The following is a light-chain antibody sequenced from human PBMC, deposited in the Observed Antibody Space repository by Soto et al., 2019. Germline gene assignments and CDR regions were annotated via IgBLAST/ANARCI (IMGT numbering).Light chain of an antibody. V-gene: IGLV1-44*01. CDR2: SQN. CDR1: TSNIGSNI. J-gene: IGLJ3*02. CDR3: ATWDDSLNAWV. Sequence: QSVLTQPPSASGTPGQRVTISCSGSTSNIGSNIVDWYQQVPGTAPKLLIYSQNQRPSGVPDRFSASKSGTSASLAISGLQSEDDADYYCATWDDSLNAWVFGGGTKLTVL.